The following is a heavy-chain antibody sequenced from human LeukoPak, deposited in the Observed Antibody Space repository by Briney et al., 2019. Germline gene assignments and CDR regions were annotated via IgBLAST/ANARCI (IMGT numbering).Heavy chain of an antibody. D-gene: IGHD3-22*01. CDR1: GYTFTDHY. Sequence: ASVKVSCKASGYTFTDHYMHWVRQAPGQGLEWKGRINPNSGGTDYAQKFQGRVTMTRDTSISTAYMELSSQRSDDTAVYYCARMGYYDSSGFFDYWGQGTLVTVSS. J-gene: IGHJ4*02. V-gene: IGHV1-2*06. CDR2: INPNSGGT. CDR3: ARMGYYDSSGFFDY.